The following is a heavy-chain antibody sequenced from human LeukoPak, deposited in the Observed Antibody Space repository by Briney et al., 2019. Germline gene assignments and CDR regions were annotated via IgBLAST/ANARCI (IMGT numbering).Heavy chain of an antibody. V-gene: IGHV3-30-3*01. D-gene: IGHD3-3*01. CDR3: ARDSNPTVLRFLEWSPMDV. J-gene: IGHJ6*03. CDR1: GFTFSSYA. Sequence: GRSLRLSCTASGFTFSSYAMHWVRQAPGKGLEWVAVISYDGSNKYYADSMKGRFTISRDNSKNTLYLQMNSLRAEDTAVYYCARDSNPTVLRFLEWSPMDVWGKGTTITVSS. CDR2: ISYDGSNK.